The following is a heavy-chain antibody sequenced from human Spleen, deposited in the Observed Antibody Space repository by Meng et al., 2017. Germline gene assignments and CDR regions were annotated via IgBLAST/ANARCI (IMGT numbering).Heavy chain of an antibody. Sequence: VKLQQWGAGLLKASEALSLTCAVSGGSFSVYYWSWIRQSPGKGLEWIGEINQSGSTNYSPSLKSRVTISVDPSKNQFSLKLTSVTAADTAVYYCARGYSRGKYFQHWGQGTLVTVSS. CDR3: ARGYSRGKYFQH. D-gene: IGHD6-13*01. J-gene: IGHJ1*01. CDR2: INQSGST. CDR1: GGSFSVYY. V-gene: IGHV4-34*01.